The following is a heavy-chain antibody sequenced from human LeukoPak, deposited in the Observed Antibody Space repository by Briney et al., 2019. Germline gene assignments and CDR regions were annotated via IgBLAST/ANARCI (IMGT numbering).Heavy chain of an antibody. D-gene: IGHD2-21*01. CDR1: GGSISSYY. J-gene: IGHJ4*02. Sequence: PSETLSLTCTVSGGSISSYYWSWIRQPPGKGLEWIGYIYYSGSTNYNPSLKSRVTISVDTSKNQFSLKLSSVTAADTAVYYCARRARGGAPDYWGQGTLVTVSS. V-gene: IGHV4-59*08. CDR3: ARRARGGAPDY. CDR2: IYYSGST.